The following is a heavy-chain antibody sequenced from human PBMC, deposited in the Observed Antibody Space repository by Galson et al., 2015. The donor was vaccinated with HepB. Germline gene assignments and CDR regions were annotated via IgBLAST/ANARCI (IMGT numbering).Heavy chain of an antibody. Sequence: QSGAEVKKPGQSLNISCTGSGYSFINYWIAWVRQMPGKGLEWMGIIYPGDSDTRYSPSFQGQVTISVDKSISTAYLQWSSLKVSDTAIYYCARQIRDGHNSGLTYYNYYGMDVWGQGTAVTVSS. CDR1: GYSFINYW. CDR3: ARQIRDGHNSGLTYYNYYGMDV. V-gene: IGHV5-51*01. J-gene: IGHJ6*02. CDR2: IYPGDSDT. D-gene: IGHD5-24*01.